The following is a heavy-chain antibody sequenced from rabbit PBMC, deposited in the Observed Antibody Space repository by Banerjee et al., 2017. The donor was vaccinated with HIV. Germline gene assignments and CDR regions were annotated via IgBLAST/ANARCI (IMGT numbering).Heavy chain of an antibody. CDR1: GFSLNDNYV. CDR3: ARDLDGVIGWNFGW. J-gene: IGHJ4*01. CDR2: IYSTNGKI. V-gene: IGHV1S45*01. D-gene: IGHD4-1*01. Sequence: QQQLEESGGGLVKPEGSLTLTCKASGFSLNDNYVMRWVRQAPGKGLEWIASIYSTNGKIYYATWARGRFTISKASSAAVTLQMTSLTAADTATYFCARDLDGVIGWNFGWWGPGTLVTVS.